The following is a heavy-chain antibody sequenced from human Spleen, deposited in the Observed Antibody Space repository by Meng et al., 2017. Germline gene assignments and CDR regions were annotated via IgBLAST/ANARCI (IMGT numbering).Heavy chain of an antibody. Sequence: GESLKISCAASGFSVTSNYMRWVRQAPGKGLEWVSTIYPNNSTYYEESVKGRFTISRDSSKNTMFLQMNSLRTEDTAVYYCARVRHGMDVWGQGTRVTVSS. J-gene: IGHJ6*02. CDR3: ARVRHGMDV. CDR2: IYPNNST. CDR1: GFSVTSNY. V-gene: IGHV3-66*02.